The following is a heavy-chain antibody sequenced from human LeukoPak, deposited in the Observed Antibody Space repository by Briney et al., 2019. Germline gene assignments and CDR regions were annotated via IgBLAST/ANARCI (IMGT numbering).Heavy chain of an antibody. CDR3: ARGRVGYYYGSGSYHPFDY. CDR2: INHSGST. V-gene: IGHV4-34*01. D-gene: IGHD3-10*01. CDR1: GGSFSGYY. J-gene: IGHJ4*02. Sequence: SETLSLTCAVYGGSFSGYYWSWIRQPPEKGLEWIGEINHSGSTNYNPSLKSRVTISVDTSKNQFSLKLSSVTAADTAVYYCARGRVGYYYGSGSYHPFDYWGQGTLVTVSS.